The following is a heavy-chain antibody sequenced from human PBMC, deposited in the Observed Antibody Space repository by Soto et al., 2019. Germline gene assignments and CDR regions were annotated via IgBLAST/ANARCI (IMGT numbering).Heavy chain of an antibody. CDR2: ISYSGST. J-gene: IGHJ4*02. CDR1: GGAISSRAYY. Sequence: SETLSLPCTDSGGAISSRAYYLTWIRQPPGKGLEWIGYISYSGSTHYSPSLKSRVSITVDTSKNQFSLKLSSVTAADTAVYYCMLGSGWKDFDYWGQGTLVT. CDR3: MLGSGWKDFDY. V-gene: IGHV4-30-4*01. D-gene: IGHD3-22*01.